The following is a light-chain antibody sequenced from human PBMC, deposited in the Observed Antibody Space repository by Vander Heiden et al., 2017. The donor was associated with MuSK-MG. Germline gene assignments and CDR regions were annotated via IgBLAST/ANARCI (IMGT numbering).Light chain of an antibody. V-gene: IGKV1-5*03. CDR3: QQDNSYWT. Sequence: DIQMTQSPSTLSASVGDRVTITCRASQSISSWLAWYQQKPGKAPKLLIYKASSLESGVPSRFRGRGSGTEFTLTISSLQPDDFATYYCQQDNSYWTFGGGTKVEIK. CDR1: QSISSW. J-gene: IGKJ4*01. CDR2: KAS.